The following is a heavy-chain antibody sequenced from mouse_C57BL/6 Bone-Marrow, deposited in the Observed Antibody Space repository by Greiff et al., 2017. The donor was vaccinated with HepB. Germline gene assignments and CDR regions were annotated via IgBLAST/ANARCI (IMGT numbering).Heavy chain of an antibody. D-gene: IGHD3-2*02. V-gene: IGHV1-64*01. J-gene: IGHJ2*01. CDR1: GYTFTSYW. CDR2: IHPNSGST. Sequence: QVHVKQSGAELVKPGASVKLSCKASGYTFTSYWMHWVKQRPGQGLEWIGMIHPNSGSTNYNEKFKSKATLTVDKSSSTAYMQLSSLTSEDSAVYYCARRAAQADYWGQGTTLTVSS. CDR3: ARRAAQADY.